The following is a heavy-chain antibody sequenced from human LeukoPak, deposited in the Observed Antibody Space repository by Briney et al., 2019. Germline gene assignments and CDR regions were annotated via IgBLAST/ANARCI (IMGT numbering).Heavy chain of an antibody. D-gene: IGHD3-10*01. CDR3: ARSPSSPNYYGSGIPGGYYYYMDV. Sequence: GRSLRLSCAASGFTFSSYGMHWVRQAPGKGLEWVAVIWYDGSNKYYADSVKGRFTISRDNSKNTLYLQMNSLRAEDTAVYYCARSPSSPNYYGSGIPGGYYYYMDVWGKGTTVTVSS. V-gene: IGHV3-33*01. CDR2: IWYDGSNK. CDR1: GFTFSSYG. J-gene: IGHJ6*03.